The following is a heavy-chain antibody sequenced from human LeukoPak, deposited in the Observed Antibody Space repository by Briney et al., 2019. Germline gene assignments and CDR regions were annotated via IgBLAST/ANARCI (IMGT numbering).Heavy chain of an antibody. CDR3: AKYGETTVVPTQFDY. D-gene: IGHD4-23*01. CDR2: ISGSGGST. V-gene: IGHV3-23*01. J-gene: IGHJ4*02. Sequence: GGSLRLSCAASGFTFSSYAMSWVRQAPGKGLEWVSAISGSGGSTYYANSVKGRFTISRDNSKNTLYLQMNSLRAEDTAVYYCAKYGETTVVPTQFDYWGQGTLVTVSS. CDR1: GFTFSSYA.